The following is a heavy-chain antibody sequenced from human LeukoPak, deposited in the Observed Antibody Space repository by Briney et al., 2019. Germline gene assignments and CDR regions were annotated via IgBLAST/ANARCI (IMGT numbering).Heavy chain of an antibody. J-gene: IGHJ4*02. D-gene: IGHD2-2*01. Sequence: ASVKVSCKASGYTFTGYYTHWVRQAPGQGLEWMGWINPNSGGTNYAQKFQGRVTMTRDTSISTAYMELSRLRSDDTAAYYCARDPSVVVVPATWEDYWGQGTLVTVSS. CDR1: GYTFTGYY. V-gene: IGHV1-2*02. CDR2: INPNSGGT. CDR3: ARDPSVVVVPATWEDY.